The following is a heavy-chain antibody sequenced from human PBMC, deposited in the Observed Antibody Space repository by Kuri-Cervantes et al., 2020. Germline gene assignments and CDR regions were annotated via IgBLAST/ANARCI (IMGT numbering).Heavy chain of an antibody. V-gene: IGHV4-34*01. CDR2: INHSGST. Sequence: SETLSLTCAVYGGSFSDYYWSWIRQPPGKGLEWIGEINHSGSTNYNLSLKSRVTISVDTPKNQFSLKLTSVTAADTAVYYCARVHTSSWSDWGQGTPVTVSS. CDR3: ARVHTSSWSD. J-gene: IGHJ4*02. D-gene: IGHD6-13*01. CDR1: GGSFSDYY.